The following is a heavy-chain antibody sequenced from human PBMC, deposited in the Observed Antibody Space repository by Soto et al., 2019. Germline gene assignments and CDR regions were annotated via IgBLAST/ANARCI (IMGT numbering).Heavy chain of an antibody. CDR2: VHISGHS. CDR3: ARVRQGCSANNCYFDP. J-gene: IGHJ5*01. Sequence: SETLSLAXTLSGGSVRAPDWWNWVRQSPDKGLEWIAEVHISGHSNYNPSLRSRVSVSIDSSKNQFYLNLNSVTAADTAIYYCARVRQGCSANNCYFDPWGQGTQVTVSS. CDR1: GGSVRAPDW. V-gene: IGHV4-4*02. D-gene: IGHD1-1*01.